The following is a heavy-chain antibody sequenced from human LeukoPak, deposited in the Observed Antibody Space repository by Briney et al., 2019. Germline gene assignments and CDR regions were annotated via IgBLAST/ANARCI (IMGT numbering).Heavy chain of an antibody. V-gene: IGHV4-59*01. Sequence: SETLSLTCAVYGGSFSGYYWSWIRQPPGKGLEWIGYIYYSGSTNYNPSLKSRVTISVDTSKNQFSLKLSSVTAADTAVYYCARAGLWFGEFISSPYYYYYMDVWGKGTTVTVSS. CDR1: GGSFSGYY. J-gene: IGHJ6*03. CDR2: IYYSGST. D-gene: IGHD3-10*01. CDR3: ARAGLWFGEFISSPYYYYYMDV.